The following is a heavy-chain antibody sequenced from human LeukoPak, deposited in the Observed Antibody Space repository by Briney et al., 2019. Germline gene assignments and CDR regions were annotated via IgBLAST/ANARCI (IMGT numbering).Heavy chain of an antibody. CDR3: ARGRREAGNLFDS. Sequence: GGSLRLSCAASGFIFSTSWMHWVRQVPGQGLVWVSLISPDGSSTSYADSVKGRFTISRDNAKNTLYLQMNILRAEDTAVYYCARGRREAGNLFDSWGQGNLVTVSS. D-gene: IGHD1-26*01. CDR1: GFIFSTSW. CDR2: ISPDGSST. V-gene: IGHV3-74*01. J-gene: IGHJ5*01.